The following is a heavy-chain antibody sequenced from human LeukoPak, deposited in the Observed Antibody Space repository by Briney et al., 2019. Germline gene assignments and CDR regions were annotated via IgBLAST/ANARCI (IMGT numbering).Heavy chain of an antibody. V-gene: IGHV3-43D*03. CDR1: GFTFDDYA. D-gene: IGHD3-22*01. CDR3: AKDVSSGYYYFDY. J-gene: IGHJ4*02. CDR2: ISWNGGST. Sequence: GGSLRLSCAASGFTFDDYAMHWVRQAPGKGLEWVSLISWNGGSTYYADPVKGRFTISRDNSKNSLYLQMNSLRAEDTALYYCAKDVSSGYYYFDYWGQGTLVTVSS.